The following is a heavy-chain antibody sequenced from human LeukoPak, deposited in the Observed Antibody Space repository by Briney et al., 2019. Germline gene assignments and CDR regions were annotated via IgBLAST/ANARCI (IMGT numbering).Heavy chain of an antibody. CDR3: ARLYLGYSSGWYWFDP. CDR2: MNPNSGNT. Sequence: ASVKVSCKASGYTFTSYDINWVRQATGQGLEWMGWMNPNSGNTGYAQKFQGRVTITRNTSISTAYMELSSLRSEDTAVYYCARLYLGYSSGWYWFDPWGQGTLVTVSS. D-gene: IGHD6-19*01. CDR1: GYTFTSYD. J-gene: IGHJ5*02. V-gene: IGHV1-8*03.